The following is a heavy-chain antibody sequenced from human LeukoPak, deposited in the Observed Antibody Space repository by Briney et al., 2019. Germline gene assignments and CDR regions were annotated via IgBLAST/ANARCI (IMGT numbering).Heavy chain of an antibody. CDR3: ARVVVRGYYYYYMDV. J-gene: IGHJ6*03. Sequence: ASVKVSCKASGYTLTGYYMHWVRQAPGQGLEWVGWINPNSGGTNYAQKFQGRVTMTRDTSISTAYMELSRLRSDDTAVFYCARVVVRGYYYYYMDVWGRGTTVTVSS. V-gene: IGHV1-2*02. CDR2: INPNSGGT. D-gene: IGHD3-10*01. CDR1: GYTLTGYY.